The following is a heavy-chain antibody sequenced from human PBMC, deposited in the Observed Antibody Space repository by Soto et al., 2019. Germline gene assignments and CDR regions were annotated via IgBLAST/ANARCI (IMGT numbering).Heavy chain of an antibody. V-gene: IGHV4-59*01. D-gene: IGHD6-19*01. Sequence: SETLSLTCSVSGGSISGSYWSWIRQSPGKGLEWLGYVYYTGSTNYSPSLRSRVSISVDTSKNEFTLRLSSVTAADTAVYFCARSVAVPGAHIDYWGQGTQVTVSS. CDR2: VYYTGST. CDR3: ARSVAVPGAHIDY. CDR1: GGSISGSY. J-gene: IGHJ4*02.